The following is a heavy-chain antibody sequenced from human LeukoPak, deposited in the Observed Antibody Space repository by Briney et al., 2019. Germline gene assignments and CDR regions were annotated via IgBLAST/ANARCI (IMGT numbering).Heavy chain of an antibody. CDR2: IYTSGST. Sequence: PSETLSLTCTVSGGSISSFYWSWIRQPAAKGLEWIGRIYTSGSTNYNPSLKSRVTMSVDTSKNQISLKLSSVTAADTAVYYCAREIGDYYDSSGYRTYYFDYWGQGTLVTVSS. D-gene: IGHD3-22*01. V-gene: IGHV4-4*07. CDR1: GGSISSFY. CDR3: AREIGDYYDSSGYRTYYFDY. J-gene: IGHJ4*02.